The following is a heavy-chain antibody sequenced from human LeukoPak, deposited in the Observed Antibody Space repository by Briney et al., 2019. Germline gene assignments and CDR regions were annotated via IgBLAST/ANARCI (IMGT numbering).Heavy chain of an antibody. J-gene: IGHJ6*02. V-gene: IGHV1-69*13. CDR3: ARGVSLYNWNDDQTQGNYYYYTMDV. CDR1: GGTFISYA. Sequence: ASVKVSRKASGGTFISYAISWVRQAPGQGLEWMGGIIPIFRTPKFAQGFQGRVSITADESTTTVYMELRRLRSEDTAVYYCARGVSLYNWNDDQTQGNYYYYTMDVWGPGTTVTVSS. CDR2: IIPIFRTP. D-gene: IGHD1-1*01.